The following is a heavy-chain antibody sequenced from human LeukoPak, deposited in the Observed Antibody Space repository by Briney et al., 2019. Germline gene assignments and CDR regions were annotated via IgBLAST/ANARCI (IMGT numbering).Heavy chain of an antibody. CDR1: GYTFTSYG. Sequence: ASVKVSCKASGYTFTSYGISWVRQAPGQGLEWMVWISAYNGSTNYAQKLQGRVTMTTDTSTNTAYMELSSLRSDDTAVYYCARDLEYSSSWRPYYMDVWGKGTTVTVSS. D-gene: IGHD6-13*01. J-gene: IGHJ6*03. V-gene: IGHV1-18*01. CDR2: ISAYNGST. CDR3: ARDLEYSSSWRPYYMDV.